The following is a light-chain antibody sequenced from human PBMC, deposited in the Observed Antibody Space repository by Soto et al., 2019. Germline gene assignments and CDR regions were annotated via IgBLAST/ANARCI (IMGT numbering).Light chain of an antibody. V-gene: IGKV3-20*01. CDR1: RSINTRY. CDR3: QQYDDSARYK. Sequence: EIVLTQSPGTLSLSPGERATLSCRASRSINTRYSAWYQQKPGQPPRLLIYATSSRAPGIPDRFSGSGSGTDFTLTISRLEPEDFAVYYCQQYDDSARYKFGQGTNLDIK. CDR2: ATS. J-gene: IGKJ2*01.